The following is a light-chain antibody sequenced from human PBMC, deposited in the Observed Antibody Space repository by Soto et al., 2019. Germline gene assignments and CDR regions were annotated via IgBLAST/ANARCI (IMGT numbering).Light chain of an antibody. J-gene: IGKJ1*01. V-gene: IGKV1-33*01. CDR2: DAS. Sequence: DIQMTQSPSTLSASVGDRVTITCQASQDISNYLNWYQQKPGKAPKLLIYDASNLETGVPSRFSGSGSGTDFTFTISSLQAEDFATYYCLQHYRYPRTFGQGTKVDI. CDR3: LQHYRYPRT. CDR1: QDISNY.